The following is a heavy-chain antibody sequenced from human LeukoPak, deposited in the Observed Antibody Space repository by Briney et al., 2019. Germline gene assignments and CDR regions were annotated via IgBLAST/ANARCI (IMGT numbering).Heavy chain of an antibody. J-gene: IGHJ3*02. Sequence: PGGSLRLSCEASGFTFDDYGMSWVRQAAGKGLEWVSAITNWNGGSTGYAGSVRGRFTVSRDNAKNPLYLQMNSLRAEDTALYYCARCSRSSTDCYSAFDIWGQGTVVTVSP. CDR2: ITNWNGGST. D-gene: IGHD2-2*02. CDR1: GFTFDDYG. CDR3: ARCSRSSTDCYSAFDI. V-gene: IGHV3-20*04.